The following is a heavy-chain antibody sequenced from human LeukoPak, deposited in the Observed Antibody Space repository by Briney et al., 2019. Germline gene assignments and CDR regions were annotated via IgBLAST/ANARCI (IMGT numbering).Heavy chain of an antibody. CDR1: GGSISSSSYY. J-gene: IGHJ4*02. CDR3: ARAPGYSSSDLDY. Sequence: SETLSLTCTVSGGSISSSSYYWSWIRQPAGKGLEWIGRIYTSGSTNYNPSLKSRVTISVDTSKNQFSLKLSSVTAADTAVYYCARAPGYSSSDLDYWGQGTLVTVSS. CDR2: IYTSGST. V-gene: IGHV4-61*02. D-gene: IGHD6-13*01.